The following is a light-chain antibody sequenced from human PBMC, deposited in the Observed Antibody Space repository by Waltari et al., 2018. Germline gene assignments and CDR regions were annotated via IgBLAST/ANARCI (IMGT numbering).Light chain of an antibody. CDR2: GAS. Sequence: DIQMTQSPSALSASVGDRVTSTCRASQGISNSLAWYQQKPGKAPKLLLSGASRLQSGVPSRFTGSGSGTDYTLTISSLQPEDFATYYCQQYFFTPYTFGQGTKL. CDR1: QGISNS. J-gene: IGKJ2*01. V-gene: IGKV1-NL1*01. CDR3: QQYFFTPYT.